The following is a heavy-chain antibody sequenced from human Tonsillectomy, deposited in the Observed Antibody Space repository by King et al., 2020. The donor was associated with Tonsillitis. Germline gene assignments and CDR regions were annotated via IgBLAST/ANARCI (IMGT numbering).Heavy chain of an antibody. D-gene: IGHD3-10*01. Sequence: AQLVQSGAEVKKAGESLKISCRASGYIFTRNWIGWVRQMPGKGLEWLGIIYPGDSDARYGPSLQGRVTMSVDKSIITAYLQWSSLQASDTAIYYCAGRRDDGSGAYFSSRDAFDIWGQGTRVTVSS. CDR1: GYIFTRNW. CDR3: AGRRDDGSGAYFSSRDAFDI. V-gene: IGHV5-51*01. J-gene: IGHJ3*02. CDR2: IYPGDSDA.